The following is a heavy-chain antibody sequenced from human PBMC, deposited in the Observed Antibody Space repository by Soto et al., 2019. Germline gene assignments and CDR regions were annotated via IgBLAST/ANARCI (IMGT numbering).Heavy chain of an antibody. D-gene: IGHD3-22*01. CDR2: TYYRSKWYN. CDR3: ARDQIYYYDSSGYYTAFDI. Sequence: QTLSLTCAISGDSVSSNSAAWNWIRQSPSRGLEWLGRTYYRSKWYNDYAVSVKSRITINPDTSKNQFSLQLNSVTPEDTAVYYCARDQIYYYDSSGYYTAFDIWGQGTMVTVSS. J-gene: IGHJ3*02. CDR1: GDSVSSNSAA. V-gene: IGHV6-1*01.